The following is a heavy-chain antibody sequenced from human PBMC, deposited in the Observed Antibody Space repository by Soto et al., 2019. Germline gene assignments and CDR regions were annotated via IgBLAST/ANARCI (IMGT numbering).Heavy chain of an antibody. CDR2: INAGNGNT. CDR1: GYNFTSYA. V-gene: IGHV1-3*01. Sequence: ASVKVSCKASGYNFTSYAMHWVRQAPGQRLEWMGWINAGNGNTKYSQKFQGRVTITRDTSASTAYMELSSLRSEDTAVYYCARVLPSVGYYYLAILGYRSQG. D-gene: IGHD3-22*01. CDR3: ARVLPSVGYYYLAILGY. J-gene: IGHJ4*01.